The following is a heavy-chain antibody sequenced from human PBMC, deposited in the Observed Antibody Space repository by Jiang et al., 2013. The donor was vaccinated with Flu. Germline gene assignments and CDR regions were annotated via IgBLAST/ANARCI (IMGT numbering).Heavy chain of an antibody. Sequence: GAEVKKPGSSVKVSCKASGGTFSNFAISWVRQAPGQGLEWMGGIIPIFATANYAQKFQDRVTITADESTNTVYMEVYSLRSEDTAVYYCVRDQRTTMIVYYGMDVWGQGTTVTVSS. CDR1: GGTFSNFA. D-gene: IGHD3-22*01. CDR2: IIPIFATA. V-gene: IGHV1-69*01. J-gene: IGHJ6*02. CDR3: VRDQRTTMIVYYGMDV.